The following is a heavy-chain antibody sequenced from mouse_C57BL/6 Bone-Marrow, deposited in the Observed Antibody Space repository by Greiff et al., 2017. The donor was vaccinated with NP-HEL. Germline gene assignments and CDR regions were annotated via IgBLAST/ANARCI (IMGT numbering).Heavy chain of an antibody. D-gene: IGHD3-3*01. Sequence: VQLKESGAELVRPGASVKLSCKASGYTFTDYYINWVKQRPGQGLEWIARIYPGSGNTYYNEKFKGKATLTAEKSSSTAYMQLSSLTSEDSAVYFCARLGDSPWFAYWGQGTLVTVSS. J-gene: IGHJ3*01. V-gene: IGHV1-76*01. CDR1: GYTFTDYY. CDR2: IYPGSGNT. CDR3: ARLGDSPWFAY.